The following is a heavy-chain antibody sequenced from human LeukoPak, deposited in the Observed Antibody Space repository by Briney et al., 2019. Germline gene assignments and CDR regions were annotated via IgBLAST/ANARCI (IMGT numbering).Heavy chain of an antibody. CDR1: GYTFTSYD. CDR3: ASNYDFWSGYHPEGY. V-gene: IGHV1-8*01. Sequence: ASVKVSCKASGYTFTSYDINWVRQATGQGLEWMGWMNPNSGNTGYAQKFQGRVTMTRNTSISTAYMELSSLRSEDTAVYYCASNYDFWSGYHPEGYWGQGTLVTVSS. CDR2: MNPNSGNT. D-gene: IGHD3-3*01. J-gene: IGHJ4*02.